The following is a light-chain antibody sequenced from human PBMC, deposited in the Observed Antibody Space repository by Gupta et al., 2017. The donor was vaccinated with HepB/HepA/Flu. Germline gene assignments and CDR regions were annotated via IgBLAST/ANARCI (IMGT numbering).Light chain of an antibody. CDR3: TPYTTSNIFV. CDR1: SSDIGSYTR. Sequence: SALTQPPSVSGSPGHSVAISCTGTSSDIGSYTRVSWYQQSPGTAPKLIIYEVDKRPPGLPDRFSASKAGNTASPTIFGLQTGDEADYYSTPYTTSNIFVFGSGTKLTVL. J-gene: IGLJ1*01. CDR2: EVD. V-gene: IGLV2-18*02.